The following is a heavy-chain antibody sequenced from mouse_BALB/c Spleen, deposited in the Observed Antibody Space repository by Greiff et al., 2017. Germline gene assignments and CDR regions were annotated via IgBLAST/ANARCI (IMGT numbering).Heavy chain of an antibody. J-gene: IGHJ4*01. CDR3: NRDYAMDY. Sequence: VQLQQSGAELVRSGASVKLSCTASGFNIKDYYMHWVQQRPEQGLEWIGWIDPENGDTEYAPKFQGKATMTADTSSNTAYLQLSSLTSEDTAVYYCNRDYAMDYWGQGTSVTVSS. CDR1: GFNIKDYY. V-gene: IGHV14-4*02. CDR2: IDPENGDT.